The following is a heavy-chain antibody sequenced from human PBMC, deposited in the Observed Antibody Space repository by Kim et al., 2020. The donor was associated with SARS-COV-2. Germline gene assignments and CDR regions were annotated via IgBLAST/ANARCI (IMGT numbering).Heavy chain of an antibody. CDR3: AKAPQFQLPSYGMDV. D-gene: IGHD2-2*01. CDR1: GFTFSSYP. J-gene: IGHJ6*02. Sequence: GGSLRLSCAASGFTFSSYPLSWVRQAPGKGLEWVSVISNSGGSTYYTDSVKGRFTISRDNSKNTLYLQINSLRAEDTAVYFCAKAPQFQLPSYGMDVWGQGTTVIVSS. CDR2: ISNSGGST. V-gene: IGHV3-23*01.